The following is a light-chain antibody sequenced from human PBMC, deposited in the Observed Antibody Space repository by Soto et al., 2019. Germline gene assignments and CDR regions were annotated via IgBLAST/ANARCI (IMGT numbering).Light chain of an antibody. CDR2: DTF. V-gene: IGKV3-11*01. CDR3: QQRWDWPLT. J-gene: IGKJ4*01. Sequence: EIVLTQSPASVSLSPGGRATLSCRASRTVNSQLAWYQQKPGRAPRLLIYDTFNRAAGIPARFSGSETGTDFTLTINNLEPEDSAVYYCQQRWDWPLTFGGGTKVEIK. CDR1: RTVNSQ.